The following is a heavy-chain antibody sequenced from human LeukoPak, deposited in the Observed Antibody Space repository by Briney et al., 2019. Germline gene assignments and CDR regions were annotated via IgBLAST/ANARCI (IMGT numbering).Heavy chain of an antibody. CDR3: ARGGVNYKIAGP. D-gene: IGHD3-10*01. J-gene: IGHJ5*02. CDR2: IYYSGST. V-gene: IGHV4-59*01. Sequence: PSETLSLTCTVSGGSITSYYWSWIRQPPGKGLEWIGYIYYSGSTNYNPSLKSRVTISVDTSKNQFSLKLGSVTAADTAVYYCARGGVNYKIAGPWGQGALVTVSS. CDR1: GGSITSYY.